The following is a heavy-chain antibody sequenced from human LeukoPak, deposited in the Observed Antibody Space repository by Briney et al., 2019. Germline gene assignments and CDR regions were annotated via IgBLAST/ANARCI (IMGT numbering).Heavy chain of an antibody. J-gene: IGHJ4*02. CDR3: ARDGGYDSSGYCGY. CDR2: ISAYNGNT. Sequence: ASVKVSCKASGYTFTSYGITWVRQAPGQGLEWMGWISAYNGNTNYAQKLQGRVTMTTDTSTSTAYMELRSLRSDDTDVYYCARDGGYDSSGYCGYWGQGTLVTVSS. CDR1: GYTFTSYG. V-gene: IGHV1-18*01. D-gene: IGHD3-22*01.